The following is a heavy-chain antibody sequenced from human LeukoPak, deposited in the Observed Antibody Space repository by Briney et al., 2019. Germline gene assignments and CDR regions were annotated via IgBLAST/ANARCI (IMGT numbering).Heavy chain of an antibody. D-gene: IGHD3-10*01. J-gene: IGHJ3*02. CDR3: ARRGEEYYYGSGSYEAFDI. CDR1: GYTFTKYW. V-gene: IGHV5-51*01. Sequence: GESLKISCQGSGYTFTKYWIGWVRQMPGKGLEWMGIIYPDDSDTRYSPSFQGQVTISADKSISTAYLQWSSLKASDTAMYYCARRGEEYYYGSGSYEAFDIWGQGTMVTVSS. CDR2: IYPDDSDT.